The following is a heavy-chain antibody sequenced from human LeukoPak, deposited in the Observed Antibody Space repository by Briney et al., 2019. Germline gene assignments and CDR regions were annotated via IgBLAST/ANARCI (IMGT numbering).Heavy chain of an antibody. D-gene: IGHD3-3*01. Sequence: SETLSLTCTVSGGSISSYYWSCIRQPPGKGLEWIGYIYYSGSTNYNPSLKSRVTISVDTSKNQFSLKLSSVTAADTAVYYCARHDFWSGYYTFDYWGQGTLVTVSS. V-gene: IGHV4-59*08. CDR1: GGSISSYY. CDR2: IYYSGST. CDR3: ARHDFWSGYYTFDY. J-gene: IGHJ4*02.